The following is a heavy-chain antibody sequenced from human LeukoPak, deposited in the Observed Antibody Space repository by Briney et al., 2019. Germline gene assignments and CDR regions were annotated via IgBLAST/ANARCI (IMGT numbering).Heavy chain of an antibody. CDR2: ISGSGEAI. V-gene: IGHV3-48*01. CDR3: ARTYGSGSRDY. D-gene: IGHD2-15*01. J-gene: IGHJ4*02. Sequence: GGSLRLSCAASGFTFSSYGMSWVRQAPGKGLEWISYISGSGEAIFYADSVQGRFTISRDNAKNSIYLQMNTLRAEDTAVYYCARTYGSGSRDYGGQGTLVTVSS. CDR1: GFTFSSYG.